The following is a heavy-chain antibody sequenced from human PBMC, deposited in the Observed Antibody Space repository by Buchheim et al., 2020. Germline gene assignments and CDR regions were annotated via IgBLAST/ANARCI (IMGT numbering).Heavy chain of an antibody. CDR3: AREGTVAGLLYYFDY. J-gene: IGHJ4*02. Sequence: DVQLVESGGGLVRPGESLKITCGAPELTLSRYDMNWVRQAPGKGLEWLAYITTTGEITQYASSVKGRFTISRDNAKNSLYLQMNSLRAEDTAVYYCAREGTVAGLLYYFDYWGQGTL. V-gene: IGHV3-48*03. CDR2: ITTTGEIT. D-gene: IGHD6-19*01. CDR1: ELTLSRYD.